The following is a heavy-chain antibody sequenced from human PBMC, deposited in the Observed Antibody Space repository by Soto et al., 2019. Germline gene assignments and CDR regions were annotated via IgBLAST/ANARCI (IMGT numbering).Heavy chain of an antibody. V-gene: IGHV1-8*01. CDR2: MNPNSGNT. Sequence: QVQLVQSGAEVKKPGASVKVSCKASGYTFTSYDINWVRQATGQGLEWMGWMNPNSGNTGYAQKFQGRVTMTRNTSISTVYMELSSLRSEDTAVYYCARMGPYYYDSSGYSHDYWGQGTLVTVSS. CDR3: ARMGPYYYDSSGYSHDY. CDR1: GYTFTSYD. D-gene: IGHD3-22*01. J-gene: IGHJ4*02.